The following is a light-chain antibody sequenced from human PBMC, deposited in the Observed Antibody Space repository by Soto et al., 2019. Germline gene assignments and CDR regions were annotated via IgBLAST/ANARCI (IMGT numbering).Light chain of an antibody. CDR3: QKYNSAPLT. CDR1: QSVSSN. V-gene: IGKV3-15*01. J-gene: IGKJ4*01. Sequence: EIVMTQSPATLSVSPGERATLSCRASQSVSSNLAWYQQKPGQAPRLLIYGASTRATGIPARFGGSGSGTEFTLTISSLQSEDFAVYYCQKYNSAPLTFGGGTKVEIK. CDR2: GAS.